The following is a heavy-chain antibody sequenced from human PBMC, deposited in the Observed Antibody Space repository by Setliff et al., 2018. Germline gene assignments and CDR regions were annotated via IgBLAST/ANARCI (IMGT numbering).Heavy chain of an antibody. CDR3: ARRVLECGRTACPLGGSYNWFDP. Sequence: SETLSLTCTVSGDSLSSSYWSWIRQPPGKGLEWIGRVSYGVSTIYNPSLESRVTFSVDTSENQFSLKLTSVTAADTAVYYCARRVLECGRTACPLGGSYNWFDPWGQGIGVTVSS. V-gene: IGHV4-59*08. CDR1: GDSLSSSY. J-gene: IGHJ5*02. D-gene: IGHD3-3*01. CDR2: VSYGVST.